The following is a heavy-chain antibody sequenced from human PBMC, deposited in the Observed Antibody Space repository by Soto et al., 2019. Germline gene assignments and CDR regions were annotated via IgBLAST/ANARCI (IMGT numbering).Heavy chain of an antibody. CDR1: GFTISGKKY. CDR2: LYDLDGS. CDR3: ATWHEREHAYDV. D-gene: IGHD1-1*01. Sequence: DVQLVESGGGLIQPGESLRLSCAAFGFTISGKKYVAWVRQAPGKGLEWVSALYDLDGSFYAASVKGRFTTSSDSSKTTVYLQMNDLRPDDPAVYYCATWHEREHAYDVWGQGTTFTVSS. J-gene: IGHJ3*01. V-gene: IGHV3-53*01.